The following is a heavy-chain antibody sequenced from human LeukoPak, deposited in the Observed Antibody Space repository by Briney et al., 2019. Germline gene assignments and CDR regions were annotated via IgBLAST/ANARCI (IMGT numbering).Heavy chain of an antibody. CDR2: INWNGGST. CDR1: RFTFDDYG. D-gene: IGHD3-22*01. CDR3: ARVAYDSSGYCLDY. Sequence: RPGGSLRLSCAASRFTFDDYGMSWVRQAPGKGLEWVSGINWNGGSTGYADSVKGRFTISRDNAKNSLYLQMNSLRAEDTALYHCARVAYDSSGYCLDYWGQGTLVTVSS. J-gene: IGHJ4*02. V-gene: IGHV3-20*01.